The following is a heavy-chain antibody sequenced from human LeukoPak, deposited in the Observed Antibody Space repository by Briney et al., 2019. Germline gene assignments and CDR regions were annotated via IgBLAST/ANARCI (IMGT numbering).Heavy chain of an antibody. Sequence: ASVKVSCKASGYTFTSYGISWVRQAPGQGLEWMGWISAYNGNTNYAQKLQGRVTMTTDTSTSTAYMELRSLRSDDTAVYYCARSPYRGGDCYHFDYWGQGTLVTVSS. J-gene: IGHJ4*02. CDR3: ARSPYRGGDCYHFDY. V-gene: IGHV1-18*01. D-gene: IGHD2-21*02. CDR2: ISAYNGNT. CDR1: GYTFTSYG.